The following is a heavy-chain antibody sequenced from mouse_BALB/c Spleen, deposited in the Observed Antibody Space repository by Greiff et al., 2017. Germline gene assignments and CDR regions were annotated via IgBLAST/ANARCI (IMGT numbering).Heavy chain of an antibody. CDR2: ISSGSSTI. CDR1: GFTFSSFG. J-gene: IGHJ4*01. CDR3: ARYRDYDDAMDY. D-gene: IGHD2-4*01. V-gene: IGHV5-17*02. Sequence: DVHLVESGGGLVQPGGSRKLSCAASGFTFSSFGMHWVRQAPEKGLEWVAYISSGSSTIYYADTVKGRFTISRDNPKNTLFLQMTSLRSEDTAMYYCARYRDYDDAMDYWGQGTSVTVSA.